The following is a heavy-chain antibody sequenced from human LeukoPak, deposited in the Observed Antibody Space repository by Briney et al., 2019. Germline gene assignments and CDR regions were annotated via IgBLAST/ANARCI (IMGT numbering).Heavy chain of an antibody. Sequence: PSETLSLTCAVYGGSFSGYHWSWIRQPPGKGLEWIGEINHSGSTNYNPSLKSRVTISVDTSKNQFSLKLSSVTAADTAVYYCARERTTVDYWGQGTLVTVSS. J-gene: IGHJ4*02. CDR3: ARERTTVDY. CDR2: INHSGST. D-gene: IGHD1/OR15-1a*01. V-gene: IGHV4-34*01. CDR1: GGSFSGYH.